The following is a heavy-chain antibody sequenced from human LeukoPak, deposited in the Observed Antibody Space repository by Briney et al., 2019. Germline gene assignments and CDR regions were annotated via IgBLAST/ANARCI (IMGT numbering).Heavy chain of an antibody. J-gene: IGHJ4*02. CDR3: TSVYDTSAYYHSGVDY. CDR2: IRSKTYRGTA. CDR1: GFSFGDYA. D-gene: IGHD3-22*01. Sequence: GGSLRLSCTTSGFSFGDYAMGWVRQAPGKGQEWVGFIRSKTYRGTAEYAASVKGRFTISRDDSKSIAYLQANSLKTDDTAVYYCTSVYDTSAYYHSGVDYWGQGTLVTVSS. V-gene: IGHV3-49*04.